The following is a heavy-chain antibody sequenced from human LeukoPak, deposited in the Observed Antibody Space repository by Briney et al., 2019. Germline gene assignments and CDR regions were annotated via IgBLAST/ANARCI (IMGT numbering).Heavy chain of an antibody. D-gene: IGHD1-1*01. J-gene: IGHJ4*02. Sequence: SETLSLTCTVSGGCISPYYWSWSRQTPGKGLEWIGYILYSGTTTSYNPSLRSRVTISVDTSKNQFSLKLSSVTAADTAVYYCARVGDWNDLVYWGQGTLVTVSS. CDR1: GGCISPYY. V-gene: IGHV4-59*01. CDR2: ILYSGTT. CDR3: ARVGDWNDLVY.